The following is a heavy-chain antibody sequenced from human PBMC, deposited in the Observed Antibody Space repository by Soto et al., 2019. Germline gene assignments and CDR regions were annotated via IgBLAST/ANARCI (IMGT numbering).Heavy chain of an antibody. CDR3: ARDKYSSSWASFDY. Sequence: GGSLRLSCAASGFTFSSYAMHWVRQAPGKGLEWVAVISYGGSNKYYADSVKGRFTISRDNSKNTLYLQMNSLRAEDTAVYYCARDKYSSSWASFDYWGQGTLVTVSS. D-gene: IGHD6-13*01. J-gene: IGHJ4*02. CDR2: ISYGGSNK. V-gene: IGHV3-30-3*01. CDR1: GFTFSSYA.